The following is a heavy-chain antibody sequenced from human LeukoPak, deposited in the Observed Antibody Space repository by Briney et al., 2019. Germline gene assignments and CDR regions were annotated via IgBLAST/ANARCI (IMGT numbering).Heavy chain of an antibody. Sequence: GGSLRLSCAASGFTFSRYNMNWVRQAPGKGLEWVSSISYSSRARYYADSVKGRFTISRDNFKDSLYLQMDSLRAEDTAVYYCARAYCSSTSCFGWGQGTLVTVSS. CDR3: ARAYCSSTSCFG. V-gene: IGHV3-48*01. D-gene: IGHD2-2*01. J-gene: IGHJ4*02. CDR1: GFTFSRYN. CDR2: ISYSSRAR.